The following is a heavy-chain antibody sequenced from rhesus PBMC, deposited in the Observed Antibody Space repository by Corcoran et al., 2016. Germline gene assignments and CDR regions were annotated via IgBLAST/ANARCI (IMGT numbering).Heavy chain of an antibody. Sequence: QLQLQESGPGLVKPSETLSVTCAVSGGSIRSSYWSWIRQAPGKGLEWIGSIYGSGSSTNYNPSLKSRVTLSVETSKNQLSLQLSSVTTADTAVYYCAREGRRYSNYFDYWGQGVLVTVSS. D-gene: IGHD5-24*01. CDR1: GGSIRSSY. V-gene: IGHV4-169*02. J-gene: IGHJ4*01. CDR3: AREGRRYSNYFDY. CDR2: IYGSGSST.